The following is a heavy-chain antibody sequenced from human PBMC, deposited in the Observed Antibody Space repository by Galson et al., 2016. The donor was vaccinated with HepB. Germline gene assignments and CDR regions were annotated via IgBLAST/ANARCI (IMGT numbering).Heavy chain of an antibody. Sequence: SLRLSCAASGFTFSSYAMSWVRQAPGKGLEWVSAISGSGGSIYYADSVKGRFTISRDNSKNTLYLQMNSLRAEDTAVYYCAKRYCSGGSCYHVDHWGQGTLVTVSS. D-gene: IGHD2-15*01. CDR1: GFTFSSYA. J-gene: IGHJ5*02. CDR3: AKRYCSGGSCYHVDH. CDR2: ISGSGGSI. V-gene: IGHV3-23*01.